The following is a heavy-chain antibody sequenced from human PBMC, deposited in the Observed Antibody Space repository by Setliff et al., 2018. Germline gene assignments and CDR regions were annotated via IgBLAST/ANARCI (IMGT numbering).Heavy chain of an antibody. V-gene: IGHV1-8*02. D-gene: IGHD4-4*01. J-gene: IGHJ3*02. CDR2: MNPNSGNT. Sequence: AASVKVSCKASGYTFSNYDINWVRQGTGQGLEWMGWMNPNSGNTGYAQKFQGRVTMTRNTSISTVYMELTSLRYEDMAVYYCARGLRQDRSNSDVFDIWGQGTVVTVSS. CDR3: ARGLRQDRSNSDVFDI. CDR1: GYTFSNYD.